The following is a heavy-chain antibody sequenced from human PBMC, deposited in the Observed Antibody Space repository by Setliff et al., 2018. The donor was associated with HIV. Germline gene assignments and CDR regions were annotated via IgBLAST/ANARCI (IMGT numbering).Heavy chain of an antibody. J-gene: IGHJ6*03. CDR2: IIPIYGTT. CDR1: GGTFINYA. Sequence: WASVKVSCKASGGTFINYAINWVRQAPGQGLEWMGGIIPIYGTTNYAQKFQGRVTITADESTRTAYMELSSLRSEDTAVYYCATGGYYYYDKTDYYYHIDVWGKGTTVTVSS. CDR3: ATGGYYYYDKTDYYYHIDV. D-gene: IGHD3-22*01. V-gene: IGHV1-69*13.